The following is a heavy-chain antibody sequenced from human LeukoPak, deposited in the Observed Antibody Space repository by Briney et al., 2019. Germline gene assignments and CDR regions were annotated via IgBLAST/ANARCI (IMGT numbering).Heavy chain of an antibody. CDR1: GFTFSDSG. CDR2: ISGSGFTT. J-gene: IGHJ4*02. Sequence: PGGSLRLSCAASGFTFSDSGMSWVRQAPGKGLEWVSGISGSGFTTYYADSVKGRFTISRDNSKNTLYLQMNSLRAEDTAIYYCTKIISASGTDYWGQGTLVTVSS. V-gene: IGHV3-23*01. CDR3: TKIISASGTDY. D-gene: IGHD6-13*01.